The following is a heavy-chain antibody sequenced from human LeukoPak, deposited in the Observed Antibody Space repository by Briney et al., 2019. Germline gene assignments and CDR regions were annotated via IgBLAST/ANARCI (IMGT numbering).Heavy chain of an antibody. CDR3: AKDLYLHDGSDYYTPYYFDY. V-gene: IGHV3-23*01. J-gene: IGHJ4*02. CDR2: ISGSGGST. CDR1: GFTFSSYA. Sequence: PGGSLRLSCAASGFTFSSYAMSWVRQAPGKGLEWVSAISGSGGSTYYADSVKGRFTISRDNSKNTLYLQMNSLSAEDTAVYYCAKDLYLHDGSDYYTPYYFDYWGQGTLVTVSS. D-gene: IGHD3-22*01.